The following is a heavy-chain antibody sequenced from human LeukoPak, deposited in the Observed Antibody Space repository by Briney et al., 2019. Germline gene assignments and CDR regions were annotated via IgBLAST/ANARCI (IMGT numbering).Heavy chain of an antibody. CDR1: GASISSYY. D-gene: IGHD4-23*01. CDR2: IYDSGST. V-gene: IGHV4-59*01. CDR3: ARTVARQAGGWFDP. Sequence: PSETLSLTGAASGASISSYYWSWIRQPPGKGLEWIGYIYDSGSTNYNPSLKSRVTISVDTSRNQFSLKLSSVTAADTAVYYCARTVARQAGGWFDPWGQGTLVTVSS. J-gene: IGHJ5*02.